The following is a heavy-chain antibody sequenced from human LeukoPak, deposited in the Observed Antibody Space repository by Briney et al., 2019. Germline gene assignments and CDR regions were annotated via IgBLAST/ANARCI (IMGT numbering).Heavy chain of an antibody. CDR1: EFTFSSYG. V-gene: IGHV3-30*18. CDR3: AKDKDYYFDY. Sequence: GGSLRLSCAASEFTFSSYGMHWVRQAPGKGLEWVAVISYDGSNKYYADSVKGRFTISRDNSKNTLYLQMNSLRAEDTAVYYCAKDKDYYFDYWGQGTLVTVSS. J-gene: IGHJ4*02. CDR2: ISYDGSNK.